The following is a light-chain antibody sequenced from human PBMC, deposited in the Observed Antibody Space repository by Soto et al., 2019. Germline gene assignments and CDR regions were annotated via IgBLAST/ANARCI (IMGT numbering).Light chain of an antibody. V-gene: IGKV3-11*01. CDR2: DAS. CDR3: QQRSNWPLIT. J-gene: IGKJ5*01. Sequence: EIVMTQSPATLSVSPGERATFSCRASQSVSSNLAWYQQKPGQAPRLLIYDASNRATGIPARFSGSGSGTDFTLTISSLEPEDFAVYYCQQRSNWPLITFGQGTRLEI. CDR1: QSVSSN.